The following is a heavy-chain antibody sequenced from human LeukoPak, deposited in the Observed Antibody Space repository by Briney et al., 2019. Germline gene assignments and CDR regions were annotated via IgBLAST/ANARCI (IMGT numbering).Heavy chain of an antibody. CDR2: IYPGESIYASENT. CDR1: GVSISAYY. CDR3: ARDPTTVTTIFDS. Sequence: TSETLSLTCSVSGVSISAYYWSWIRQPAGKGLEWIGRIYPGESIYASENTNYNPSLKSRVSMSGDTSKNQVSLKLRPVTAADTAVYYCARDPTTVTTIFDSWGQGTLVTVSS. J-gene: IGHJ4*02. D-gene: IGHD4-17*01. V-gene: IGHV4-4*07.